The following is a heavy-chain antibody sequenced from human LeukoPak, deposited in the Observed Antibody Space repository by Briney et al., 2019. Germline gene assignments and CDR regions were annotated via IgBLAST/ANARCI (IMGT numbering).Heavy chain of an antibody. D-gene: IGHD2-15*01. V-gene: IGHV1-69*04. J-gene: IGHJ6*02. CDR3: ARVVVAANDYYYYYGMDV. Sequence: SVKVSCKASGGTFSSYAISWVRQAPGQGLEWMGRIIPILGTANYAQKFQGRVTITADKSTSTAYMELSSLRSEDTAVYYCARVVVAANDYYYYYGMDVWGQGTTVTVS. CDR2: IIPILGTA. CDR1: GGTFSSYA.